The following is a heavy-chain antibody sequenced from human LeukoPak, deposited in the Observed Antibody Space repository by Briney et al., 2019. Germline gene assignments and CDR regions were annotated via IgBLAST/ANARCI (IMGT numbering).Heavy chain of an antibody. D-gene: IGHD5-12*01. CDR1: GFTFSSYA. Sequence: GGSLRLSCAASGFTFSSYAMHWVRQAPGKGLEWVAVISYDGSNKYYADSVKGRFTISRDNSKNTFYLQMDSLRAEDTALYYCAKERGYSAYNYPIDSWGQGTLVTVSS. J-gene: IGHJ4*02. V-gene: IGHV3-30*04. CDR3: AKERGYSAYNYPIDS. CDR2: ISYDGSNK.